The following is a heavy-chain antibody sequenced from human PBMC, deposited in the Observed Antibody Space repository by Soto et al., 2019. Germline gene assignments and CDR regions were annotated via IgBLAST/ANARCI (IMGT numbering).Heavy chain of an antibody. Sequence: GASVKVSCKASGYTFTGYYMHWVRQAPGQGLEWMGWMNPNSGNTAYAQKFQGRVTMTRNTSISTAYMELSSLRSEDTAVYYCAREREGSGFDPWGQGTLVTVSS. V-gene: IGHV1-8*02. CDR1: GYTFTGYY. J-gene: IGHJ5*02. CDR2: MNPNSGNT. D-gene: IGHD1-26*01. CDR3: AREREGSGFDP.